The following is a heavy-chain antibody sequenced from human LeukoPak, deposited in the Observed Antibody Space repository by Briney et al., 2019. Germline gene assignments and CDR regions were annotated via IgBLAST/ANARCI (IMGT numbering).Heavy chain of an antibody. CDR3: ARKPGYCSGGSCYSGGYYYYGMDV. J-gene: IGHJ6*02. CDR2: IHEIGNT. CDR1: GGSFSGHY. V-gene: IGHV4-34*01. Sequence: SETLSLTCAVYGGSFSGHYRSWVRQPPGKGLEWIGEIHEIGNTRYNPSLKSRVTISVDTSKNQFSLKLSSVTAADTAAYYCARKPGYCSGGSCYSGGYYYYGMDVWGQGTTVTVSS. D-gene: IGHD2-15*01.